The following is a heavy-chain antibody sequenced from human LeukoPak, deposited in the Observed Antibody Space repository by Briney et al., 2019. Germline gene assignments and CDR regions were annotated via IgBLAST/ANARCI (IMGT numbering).Heavy chain of an antibody. CDR1: GGSISSYC. Sequence: PSETLSLTCTVSGGSISSYCWSWVRQSPGKGLEWIGYIFTSGRTDYNPSLKSRVTMSEDTSKNQLSMELRFLTAADTAVYYCATSHDGKTAPYDLWGQGTLVTVSS. D-gene: IGHD4-23*01. V-gene: IGHV4-4*09. CDR2: IFTSGRT. CDR3: ATSHDGKTAPYDL. J-gene: IGHJ5*02.